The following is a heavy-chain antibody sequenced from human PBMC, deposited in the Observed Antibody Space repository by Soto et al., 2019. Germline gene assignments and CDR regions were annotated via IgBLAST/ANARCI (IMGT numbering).Heavy chain of an antibody. CDR2: INPNSGGT. CDR3: ARDPGYSSSWYAPWDYGMDV. CDR1: GYTFTGYY. D-gene: IGHD6-13*01. J-gene: IGHJ6*02. V-gene: IGHV1-2*04. Sequence: ASVKVSCKASGYTFTGYYMHWVRQAPGQGLEWMGWINPNSGGTNYAQKFQGWVTMTRDTSISTAYMELSRLRSDDTAVYYCARDPGYSSSWYAPWDYGMDVWGQGTTVTVSS.